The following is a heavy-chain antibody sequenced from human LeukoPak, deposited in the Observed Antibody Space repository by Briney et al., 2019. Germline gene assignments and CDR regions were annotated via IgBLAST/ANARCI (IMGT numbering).Heavy chain of an antibody. V-gene: IGHV1-46*01. CDR3: ARDEGIAVAGNWFDP. CDR1: GYTFTSYY. J-gene: IGHJ5*02. Sequence: ASVKVSCKASGYTFTSYYMHWVRQAPGQGLEWMGIINPSGGSTSYAQKFQGRVTMTRDTSTSTVYMELSSLRSEDTAVYYCARDEGIAVAGNWFDPWGQGTLVTVSS. D-gene: IGHD6-19*01. CDR2: INPSGGST.